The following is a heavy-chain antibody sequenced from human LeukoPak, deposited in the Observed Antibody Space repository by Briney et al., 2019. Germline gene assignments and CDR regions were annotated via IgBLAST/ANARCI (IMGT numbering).Heavy chain of an antibody. CDR1: GFTFSSYG. V-gene: IGHV3-33*06. J-gene: IGHJ6*03. D-gene: IGHD3-22*01. CDR3: AKDGPGYYDSSGYPYYYYYMDV. Sequence: GGSLRLSCAASGFTFSSYGMHWVRQTPGKGLEWVAVIWYDGSNKYYADSVKGRFTISRDNSKNTLYLQMNSLRAEDTAVYYCAKDGPGYYDSSGYPYYYYYMDVWGKGTTVTVSS. CDR2: IWYDGSNK.